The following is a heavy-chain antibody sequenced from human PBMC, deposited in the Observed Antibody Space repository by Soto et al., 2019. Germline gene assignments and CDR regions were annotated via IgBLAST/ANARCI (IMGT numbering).Heavy chain of an antibody. V-gene: IGHV3-23*01. D-gene: IGHD6-13*01. CDR3: AKVGSIAAAGTRFSVGYYGMAV. J-gene: IGHJ6*02. CDR1: GFTFSSYA. CDR2: ISGSGGST. Sequence: PGGSLRLSCAASGFTFSSYAMSWVRQAPGKGLEWVSAISGSGGSTYYADSVKGRFTISRDNSKNTLYLQMNSLRAEDTAVYYCAKVGSIAAAGTRFSVGYYGMAVWGQGNTVTVYS.